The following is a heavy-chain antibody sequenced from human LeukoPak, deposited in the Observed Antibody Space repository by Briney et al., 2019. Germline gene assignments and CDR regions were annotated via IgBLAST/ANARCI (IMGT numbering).Heavy chain of an antibody. V-gene: IGHV3-23*01. D-gene: IGHD3-22*01. CDR3: AKRGYDSSGYYGYFDY. J-gene: IGHJ4*02. Sequence: GGSLRLSCAASGFTFTNYAMSWVRQAPGKGLGWVSVISGSGGSTYYADSVKGRFTISRDNSKNTLYLQMNSLRAEDTAVYYCAKRGYDSSGYYGYFDYWGQGILVTVSS. CDR2: ISGSGGST. CDR1: GFTFTNYA.